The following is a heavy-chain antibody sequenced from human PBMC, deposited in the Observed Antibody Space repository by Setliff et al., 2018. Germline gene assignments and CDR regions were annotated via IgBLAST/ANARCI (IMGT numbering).Heavy chain of an antibody. Sequence: ASVKVSCKASGYTFTSYAMHWVRQTPGQRLEWMGWINAGKGNTKYSQKFQGRVTITRDTSASTAYMELSSLRSEDTAVYYCAGGWPPSFWGQGTLVTVSS. CDR1: GYTFTSYA. J-gene: IGHJ4*02. CDR3: AGGWPPSF. CDR2: INAGKGNT. V-gene: IGHV1-3*01. D-gene: IGHD6-19*01.